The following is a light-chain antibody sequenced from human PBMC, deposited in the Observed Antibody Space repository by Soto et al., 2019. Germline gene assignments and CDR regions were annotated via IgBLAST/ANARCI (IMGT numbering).Light chain of an antibody. CDR3: HHYDASPPYT. Sequence: EIVLTQSPVTLSLSPGERATLSCRASRSFASSYLGWYQQKPGQAPRLLIYAASTMATGVPDRFSGSGSATDFTLTISRLEPEDSAVYYCHHYDASPPYTFGQGTKLEIK. J-gene: IGKJ2*01. CDR1: RSFASSY. CDR2: AAS. V-gene: IGKV3-20*01.